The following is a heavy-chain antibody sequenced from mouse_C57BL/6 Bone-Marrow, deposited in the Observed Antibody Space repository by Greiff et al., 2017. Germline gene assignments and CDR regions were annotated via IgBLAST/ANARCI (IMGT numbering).Heavy chain of an antibody. D-gene: IGHD2-4*01. CDR1: GYTFTSYW. V-gene: IGHV1-50*01. CDR3: ARSDYLYAMDY. CDR2: IDPSDSYT. J-gene: IGHJ4*01. Sequence: VQLQQSGAELVKPGASVKLSCKASGYTFTSYWMQWVKQRPGQGLEWIGEIDPSDSYTNYNQKFKGKATLTVDTSSSTAYMQLSSLTSEDSAVYYCARSDYLYAMDYWGQGTSVTVSS.